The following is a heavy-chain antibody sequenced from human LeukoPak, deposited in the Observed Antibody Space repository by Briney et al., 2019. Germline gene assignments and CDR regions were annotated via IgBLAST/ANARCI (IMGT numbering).Heavy chain of an antibody. Sequence: VGSLRLSCAASGFTFSSYSMNWVRQAPGKGLEWVSSISSSSSYIYYADSVKGRFTISRDNAKNSLYLQMNSLRAEDTAVYYCARVHIAAPVIDYWGQGTLVTVSS. J-gene: IGHJ4*02. CDR2: ISSSSSYI. D-gene: IGHD6-13*01. V-gene: IGHV3-21*01. CDR3: ARVHIAAPVIDY. CDR1: GFTFSSYS.